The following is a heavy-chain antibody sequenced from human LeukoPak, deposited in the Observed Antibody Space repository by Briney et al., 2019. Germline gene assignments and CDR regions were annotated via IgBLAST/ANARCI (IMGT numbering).Heavy chain of an antibody. V-gene: IGHV1-69*05. D-gene: IGHD3-10*01. CDR3: ARVSPYYYGSGFRYYFDY. CDR2: IIPIFGTA. CDR1: GGTFSSYA. J-gene: IGHJ4*02. Sequence: SVKVSCKASGGTFSSYAISWVRQAPGQGLEWMGGIIPIFGTANYAQKFQGRVTITTDESTSTAYVELSSLRSEDTAVYYCARVSPYYYGSGFRYYFDYWGQGTLVTVSS.